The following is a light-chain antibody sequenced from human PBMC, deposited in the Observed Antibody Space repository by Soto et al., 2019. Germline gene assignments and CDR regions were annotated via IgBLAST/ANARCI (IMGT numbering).Light chain of an antibody. J-gene: IGKJ1*01. Sequence: DIQMTQSPSSLSASVGDRVTITCRASQSIASYLNWYQQKPEKAPNLLIYAASSLQSGVPSRFSGSGSGTDFTLTISSLQPEDFATYYCQQSYNTPRTFGRGTKVEIK. V-gene: IGKV1-39*01. CDR1: QSIASY. CDR3: QQSYNTPRT. CDR2: AAS.